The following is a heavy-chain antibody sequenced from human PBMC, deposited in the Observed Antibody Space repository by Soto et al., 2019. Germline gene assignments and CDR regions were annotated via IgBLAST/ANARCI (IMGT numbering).Heavy chain of an antibody. Sequence: SGGSLRLSCAASGFTFSDYYMSWIRQAQGKGLEWVSYISSSGSTIYYADSVKGRFTISRDNAKNSLYLQMNSLRAEDTALYYCAKETSEDYYYYMDVWGKGTTVTVSS. CDR2: ISSSGSTI. CDR1: GFTFSDYY. J-gene: IGHJ6*03. V-gene: IGHV3-11*01. CDR3: AKETSEDYYYYMDV.